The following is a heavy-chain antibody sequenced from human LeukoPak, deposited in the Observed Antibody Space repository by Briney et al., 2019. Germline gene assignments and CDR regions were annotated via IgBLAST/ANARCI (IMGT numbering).Heavy chain of an antibody. D-gene: IGHD5-24*01. V-gene: IGHV4-31*03. CDR2: IYYSGST. CDR1: GGSISSGGYY. J-gene: IGHJ3*02. Sequence: SETLSLTCTVSGGSISSGGYYWSWIRRHPGKGLEWIGYIYYSGSTYYNPSLKSRVTISVDTSKNQFSLKLSSVTAADTAVYYCARDLRDGYTGDAIYAFDIWGQGTMVTVSS. CDR3: ARDLRDGYTGDAIYAFDI.